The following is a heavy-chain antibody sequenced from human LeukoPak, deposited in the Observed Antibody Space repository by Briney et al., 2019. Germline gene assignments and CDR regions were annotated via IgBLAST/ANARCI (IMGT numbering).Heavy chain of an antibody. CDR1: DGSISSSSYY. D-gene: IGHD6-19*01. J-gene: IGHJ4*02. CDR2: IYYSGST. CDR3: ARDQGRWLVRTFDY. Sequence: SETLSLTCTVSDGSISSSSYYWGWIRQPPGKGLEWIVNIYYSGSTYYNPSLKSRVTISVDTSKNQFSLKLSSVTAADTAVYYCARDQGRWLVRTFDYWGQGTLVTVSS. V-gene: IGHV4-39*07.